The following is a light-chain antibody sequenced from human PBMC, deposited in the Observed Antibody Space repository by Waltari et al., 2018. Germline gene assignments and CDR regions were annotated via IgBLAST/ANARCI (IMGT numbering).Light chain of an antibody. Sequence: EIVLTQSPGTLSLSPGERATLSCRASQSVSSSYLAWYQQKPGQAPRVLIHGASNRATGIPDRFSGRESGTDFTLTISRLEPEDCAVYYCQQYGSSPWTFGQGTKVEIK. CDR1: QSVSSSY. J-gene: IGKJ1*01. V-gene: IGKV3-20*01. CDR3: QQYGSSPWT. CDR2: GAS.